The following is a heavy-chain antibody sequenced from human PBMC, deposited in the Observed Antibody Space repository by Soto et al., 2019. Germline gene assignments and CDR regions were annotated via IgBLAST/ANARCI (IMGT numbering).Heavy chain of an antibody. V-gene: IGHV1-69*13. D-gene: IGHD3-3*01. J-gene: IGHJ6*02. CDR2: IIPIFGTA. Sequence: SVTVSCKASGGTFSSYAISWVRQAPGQGLEWMGGIIPIFGTANYAQKFQGRVTITADESTSTAYMELSSLRSEDTAVYYCATSVDSYYDFWSGSGSRGKTHYYYYGMDVWGQGTTVTVSS. CDR1: GGTFSSYA. CDR3: ATSVDSYYDFWSGSGSRGKTHYYYYGMDV.